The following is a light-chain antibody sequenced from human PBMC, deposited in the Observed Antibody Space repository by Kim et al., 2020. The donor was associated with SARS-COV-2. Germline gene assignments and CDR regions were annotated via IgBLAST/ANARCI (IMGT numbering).Light chain of an antibody. CDR3: QAWDSSTEV. Sequence: SYELTQPPSVSVSPGQTASITCSGYKLGDKYACWYQQKPGQSPVLVIYQDSKRPSGIPERFSGSNSGNTATLTISGTQAMDEADYYCQAWDSSTEVFGGGTKLTVL. J-gene: IGLJ3*02. CDR1: KLGDKY. V-gene: IGLV3-1*01. CDR2: QDS.